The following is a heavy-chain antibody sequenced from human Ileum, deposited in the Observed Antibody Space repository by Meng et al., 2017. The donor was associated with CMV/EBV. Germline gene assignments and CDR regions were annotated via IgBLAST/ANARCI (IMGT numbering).Heavy chain of an antibody. CDR3: ARESQQLYRTLDY. D-gene: IGHD3-16*02. CDR1: GGSISSDY. CDR2: IYTSGST. V-gene: IGHV4-4*07. Sequence: QVPLQVSGPGLVKPSETLSLPCTVSGGSISSDYWSWIRQPAGKGLQWVGRIYTSGSTNYNPSLKSRVTMSVDTSKNQFSLNLSSVTAADTAVYYCARESQQLYRTLDYWGQGTLVTVSS. J-gene: IGHJ4*02.